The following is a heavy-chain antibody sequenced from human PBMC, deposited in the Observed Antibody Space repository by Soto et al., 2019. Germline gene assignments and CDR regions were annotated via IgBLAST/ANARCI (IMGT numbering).Heavy chain of an antibody. Sequence: QVQLQESGPGLVKPSETLSLTCTVSGGSISSYYWSWIRQPPGKGLEWIGYIYYSGSTNYNPSLXSXVXTSVDTSKNQYSLKLSSVTAADTAVYYCARDNAFDIWGQGTMVTVSS. CDR1: GGSISSYY. CDR2: IYYSGST. CDR3: ARDNAFDI. V-gene: IGHV4-59*01. J-gene: IGHJ3*02.